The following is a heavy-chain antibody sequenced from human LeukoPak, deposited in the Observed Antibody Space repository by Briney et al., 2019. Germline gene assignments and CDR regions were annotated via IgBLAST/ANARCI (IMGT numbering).Heavy chain of an antibody. V-gene: IGHV4-59*01. J-gene: IGHJ3*02. D-gene: IGHD1-14*01. CDR3: ARDGGMDAAFDN. Sequence: SETLSLTCTVSGGSISSYYWSWIRQPPGKGLEWIGYIYYSGSTNYNPSLKSRVTISVDTSKNQFSLKLSSETAADTAVYYCARDGGMDAAFDNWGQGTMVTVSS. CDR2: IYYSGST. CDR1: GGSISSYY.